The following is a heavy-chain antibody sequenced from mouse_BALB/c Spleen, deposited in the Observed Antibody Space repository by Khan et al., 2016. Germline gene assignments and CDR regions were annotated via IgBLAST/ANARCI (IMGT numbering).Heavy chain of an antibody. CDR1: GYTFTNYG. J-gene: IGHJ3*01. D-gene: IGHD4-1*01. Sequence: QIQLVQSGPELKKPGETVKISCKASGYTFTNYGMNWVKQAPGKGLKWMGWINTYTGEPTYADDFKGRFAFSLETSASTAYLQINNLNNEDTTTYFRARRDWEGENWCAYWGQETLVTVSA. CDR2: INTYTGEP. CDR3: ARRDWEGENWCAY. V-gene: IGHV9-3-1*01.